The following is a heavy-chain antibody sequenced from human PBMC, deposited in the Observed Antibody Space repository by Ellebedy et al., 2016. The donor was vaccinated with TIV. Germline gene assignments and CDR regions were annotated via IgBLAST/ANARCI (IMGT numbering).Heavy chain of an antibody. CDR3: ARDQSRPHGDYKAYYYYYGMDV. Sequence: AASVKVSCKASGYTFTSYGISWVRQAPGQGLEWMGWISAYNGNTNYAQKLQGRVTMTTDTSTSTAYMELRSLRSDDTAVYYCARDQSRPHGDYKAYYYYYGMDVWGQGTTVTVSS. V-gene: IGHV1-18*01. CDR2: ISAYNGNT. D-gene: IGHD4-17*01. CDR1: GYTFTSYG. J-gene: IGHJ6*02.